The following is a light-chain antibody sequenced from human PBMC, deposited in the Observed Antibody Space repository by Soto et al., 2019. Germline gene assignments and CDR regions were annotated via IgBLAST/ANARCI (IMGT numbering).Light chain of an antibody. Sequence: QSALTQPASVSGSPGQSSTISCTGTSSDVGGYNCVSWYQQHPGKAPKLMIYDVINRPSGVSNRFSGSKSGNTASLTISGLQAEDEADYYCSSYTSSTTLYVVFGGRTTLTVL. CDR1: SSDVGGYNC. V-gene: IGLV2-14*01. CDR3: SSYTSSTTLYVV. CDR2: DVI. J-gene: IGLJ2*01.